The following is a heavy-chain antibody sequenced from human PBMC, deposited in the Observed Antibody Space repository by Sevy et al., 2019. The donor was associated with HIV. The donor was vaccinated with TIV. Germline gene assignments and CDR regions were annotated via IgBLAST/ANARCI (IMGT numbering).Heavy chain of an antibody. D-gene: IGHD3-3*01. J-gene: IGHJ6*02. Sequence: GGSLRLSCAASRFTVSSNYMSWVRQAPGKGLEWVSVIYSGGTTYYAYSVKGRFTISRDNSKNTLYLQMNNLRAEDTAVYYCAREREFTIFGVLIEYGMDVWGQGTTVTVSS. V-gene: IGHV3-53*01. CDR3: AREREFTIFGVLIEYGMDV. CDR2: IYSGGTT. CDR1: RFTVSSNY.